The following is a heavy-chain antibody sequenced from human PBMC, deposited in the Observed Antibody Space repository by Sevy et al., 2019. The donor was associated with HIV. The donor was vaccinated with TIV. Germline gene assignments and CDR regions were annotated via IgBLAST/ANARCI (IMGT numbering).Heavy chain of an antibody. CDR3: AKDRIRGYYGSGRPLVFDY. CDR2: ISGSGGST. D-gene: IGHD3-10*01. Sequence: GGSLRLSCAASGFTFSSYAMSWVRQAPGKGLEWVSAISGSGGSTYYADSVKGRLTISRDNSKNTLYLQMSSLRAEDTAVYYCAKDRIRGYYGSGRPLVFDYWGQGTLVTVSS. CDR1: GFTFSSYA. V-gene: IGHV3-23*01. J-gene: IGHJ4*02.